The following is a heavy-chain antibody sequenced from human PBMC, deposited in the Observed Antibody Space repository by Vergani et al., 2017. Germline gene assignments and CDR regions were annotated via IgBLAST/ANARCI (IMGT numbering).Heavy chain of an antibody. Sequence: EVQLVQSGAEVKKPGESLKISCKGSGYSFTSYWIGWVRQMPGKGLEWMGIIYPGDSDTRYSPSFQGQVTISADKSISTAYLQWSSLKASDTAMYYCARHKRPYYDILTGYYWGYYGMDVWGQGTTVTVSS. CDR1: GYSFTSYW. D-gene: IGHD3-9*01. V-gene: IGHV5-51*01. J-gene: IGHJ6*02. CDR3: ARHKRPYYDILTGYYWGYYGMDV. CDR2: IYPGDSDT.